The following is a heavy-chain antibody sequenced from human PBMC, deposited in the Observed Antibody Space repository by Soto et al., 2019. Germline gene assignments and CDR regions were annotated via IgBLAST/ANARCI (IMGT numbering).Heavy chain of an antibody. CDR1: GFTFSSYS. V-gene: IGHV3-21*01. CDR2: ISSSSSYI. Sequence: SLRLSCAASGFTFSSYSMNWVRQAPGKGLEWVSSISSSSSYIYYADSVKGRFTISRDNAKNSLYLQMNSLRAEDTAVYYCASDRPSESYGYWGQGTRVTVSS. D-gene: IGHD1-26*01. J-gene: IGHJ4*02. CDR3: ASDRPSESYGY.